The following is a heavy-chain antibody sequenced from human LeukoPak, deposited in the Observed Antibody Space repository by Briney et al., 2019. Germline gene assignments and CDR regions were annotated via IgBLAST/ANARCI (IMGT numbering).Heavy chain of an antibody. Sequence: GGSLRLSCAASGFNFNNYWMSWIRQAPGKGLEWVGFIRSKAYGETADYAASVKGRFTISRDDSKAIAYLQMNSLKTEDTAVYHCTRDRGAYNLYDYWGQGTLVTVSS. CDR1: GFNFNNYW. D-gene: IGHD1-1*01. V-gene: IGHV3-49*03. CDR3: TRDRGAYNLYDY. CDR2: IRSKAYGETA. J-gene: IGHJ4*02.